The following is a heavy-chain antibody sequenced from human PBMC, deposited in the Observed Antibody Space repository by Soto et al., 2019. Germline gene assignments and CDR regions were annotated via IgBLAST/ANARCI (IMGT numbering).Heavy chain of an antibody. CDR1: GGSINSYY. CDR3: ASRYGGNFDY. Sequence: QVQLQESGPGLVKPSETLSLTCTVSGGSINSYYWSWIRQPPGKGLEWIGYIYYSGSSNYNPSLKSRVTISVDTSKNQFSLKLRSVTGADTAVYYCASRYGGNFDYCGQGTLVTVSS. V-gene: IGHV4-59*01. J-gene: IGHJ4*02. D-gene: IGHD1-26*01. CDR2: IYYSGSS.